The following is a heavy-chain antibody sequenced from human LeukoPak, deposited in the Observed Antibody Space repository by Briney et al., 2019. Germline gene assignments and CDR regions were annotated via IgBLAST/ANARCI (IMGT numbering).Heavy chain of an antibody. D-gene: IGHD3-3*01. Sequence: RSSETLSLTCAVYGGSVSGYYWSWLRQPPGKGLEWIGEISHRGRTHYNPSLKGRVTMSVDTSKNQFALEVDSVTAADTAVYYCARIPLYFLEPFDYWGQGILVTVSS. CDR1: GGSVSGYY. J-gene: IGHJ4*02. V-gene: IGHV4-34*01. CDR2: ISHRGRT. CDR3: ARIPLYFLEPFDY.